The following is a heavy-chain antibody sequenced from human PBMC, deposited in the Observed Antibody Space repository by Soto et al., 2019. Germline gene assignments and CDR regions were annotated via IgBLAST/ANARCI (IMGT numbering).Heavy chain of an antibody. J-gene: IGHJ6*02. Sequence: QVQLVESGGGVVQPGRSLRLSCAASGFTFSSYGMHWVRQAPGKGLEWVAVISYDGSTKYYADSVKGRFTISRDNSQNTLYLQMNSLRAGDTAVYYCAKSRGSGNNGMDVWGQGTTVTVSS. V-gene: IGHV3-30*18. CDR2: ISYDGSTK. CDR3: AKSRGSGNNGMDV. CDR1: GFTFSSYG. D-gene: IGHD3-10*01.